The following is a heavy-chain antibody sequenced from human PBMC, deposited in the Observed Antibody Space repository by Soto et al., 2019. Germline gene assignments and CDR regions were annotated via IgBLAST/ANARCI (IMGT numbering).Heavy chain of an antibody. D-gene: IGHD4-17*01. J-gene: IGHJ6*02. CDR1: GFTFSDYY. Sequence: PGGSLRLSCAASGFTFSDYYMSWIRQAPGKGLEWVSYISSSSSYTNYADSVKGRFTISRDNAKNSLYLQMNSLRAEDTAVYYCARSGNVYGGNTVEAHYYYGMDVWGQGTTVTVSS. CDR3: ARSGNVYGGNTVEAHYYYGMDV. V-gene: IGHV3-11*06. CDR2: ISSSSSYT.